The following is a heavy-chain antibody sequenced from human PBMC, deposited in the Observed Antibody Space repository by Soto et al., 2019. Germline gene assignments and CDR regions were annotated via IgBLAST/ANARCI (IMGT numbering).Heavy chain of an antibody. CDR1: GFTFSSYS. Sequence: GGSLRLSCAASGFTFSSYSMNWVRQAPGKGLEWVSSISSSSSYIYYADSVKGRFTISRDNAKNSLYLQMNSLRAEDTAVYYCARDPFSGGDGRGAFDIWGQGTMVTVSS. CDR3: ARDPFSGGDGRGAFDI. D-gene: IGHD2-21*02. V-gene: IGHV3-21*01. CDR2: ISSSSSYI. J-gene: IGHJ3*02.